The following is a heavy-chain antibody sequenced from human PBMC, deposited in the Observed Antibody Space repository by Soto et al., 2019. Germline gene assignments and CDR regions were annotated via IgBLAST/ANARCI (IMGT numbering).Heavy chain of an antibody. J-gene: IGHJ6*02. CDR3: ARGGRETYYYYGMDV. CDR2: INPNSGGT. CDR1: GYTFTGYY. D-gene: IGHD1-26*01. V-gene: IGHV1-2*04. Sequence: QVQLVQSGAEVKKPGASVKVSCKASGYTFTGYYMHGVRQAPVHGLEWMGWINPNSGGTNYAQKFQGWVTMTSDTSISTAYMELSRLRSDDTAVYYCARGGRETYYYYGMDVWGQGTTVTVSS.